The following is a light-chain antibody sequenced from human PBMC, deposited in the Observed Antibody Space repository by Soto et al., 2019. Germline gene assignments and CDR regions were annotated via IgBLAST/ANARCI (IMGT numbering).Light chain of an antibody. J-gene: IGKJ5*01. CDR1: QNITSW. Sequence: DIQMTQSPPTLSASVGDRVTITCRASQNITSWLAWYQQRPGKAPKLLIYDASSLESGVPSRFSGSGSGTEFTLTISSLQPDDLTMYYCPQYDSYPVTFGQGTRLEIK. V-gene: IGKV1-5*01. CDR2: DAS. CDR3: PQYDSYPVT.